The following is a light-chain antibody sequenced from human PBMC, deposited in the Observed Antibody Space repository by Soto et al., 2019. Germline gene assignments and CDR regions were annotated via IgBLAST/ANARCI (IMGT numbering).Light chain of an antibody. V-gene: IGKV3-20*01. CDR1: QRVSSGY. CDR2: DAS. Sequence: EIVLTQSPGTLSLSPGERGTLSCRASQRVSSGYLAWYQQKPGQAPRLLIYDASSRATGIPDRFSGSGSGTDFTLTICRLEPEDFAVYYCQQDGGSPRTFGQGTKVEIK. J-gene: IGKJ1*01. CDR3: QQDGGSPRT.